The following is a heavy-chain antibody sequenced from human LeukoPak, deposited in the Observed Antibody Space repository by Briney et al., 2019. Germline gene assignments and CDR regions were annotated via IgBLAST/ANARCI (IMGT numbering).Heavy chain of an antibody. CDR2: IYTSGST. CDR1: GGSISSYY. Sequence: SETLSLTCTVSGGSISSYYWSWIRQPAGKGLEWIGRIYTSGSTNYNPSLKSRVTMSVDTSKNQFSLKPSSVTAADTAVFYCARVKTYYGGNSNDAFDIWGQGTMVTVSS. CDR3: ARVKTYYGGNSNDAFDI. V-gene: IGHV4-4*07. D-gene: IGHD4-23*01. J-gene: IGHJ3*02.